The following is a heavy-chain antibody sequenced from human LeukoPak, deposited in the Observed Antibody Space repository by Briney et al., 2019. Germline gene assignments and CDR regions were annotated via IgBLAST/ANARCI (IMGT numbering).Heavy chain of an antibody. Sequence: GGSLRLSCAASGFTFSSYAMNWVRQAPGKGLEWVSGISASGGNTYYADSVKGRFTISRDNSKSTLYLQMDSLRAEDTAIYYCTKAPYGSGSNWFDPWGQGTLVTVSS. CDR1: GFTFSSYA. CDR3: TKAPYGSGSNWFDP. J-gene: IGHJ5*02. D-gene: IGHD3-10*01. V-gene: IGHV3-23*01. CDR2: ISASGGNT.